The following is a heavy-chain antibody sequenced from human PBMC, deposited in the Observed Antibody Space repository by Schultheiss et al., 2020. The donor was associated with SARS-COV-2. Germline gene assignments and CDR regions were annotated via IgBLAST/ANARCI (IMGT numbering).Heavy chain of an antibody. CDR3: ASQYYDILTPFDP. Sequence: SETLSLTCTVSGGSVSSGGYYWSWIRQHPGKGLEWIGYIYYSGSTYYNPSLKSLVTISVDTSKNQFSLKLSSVTAADTAVYYCASQYYDILTPFDPWGQGTLVTVSS. D-gene: IGHD3-9*01. CDR1: GGSVSSGGYY. CDR2: IYYSGST. V-gene: IGHV4-31*01. J-gene: IGHJ5*02.